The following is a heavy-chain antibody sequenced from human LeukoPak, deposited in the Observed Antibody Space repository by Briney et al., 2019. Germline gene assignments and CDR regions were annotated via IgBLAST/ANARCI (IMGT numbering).Heavy chain of an antibody. J-gene: IGHJ3*02. D-gene: IGHD3-22*01. CDR1: GGSISSYY. V-gene: IGHV4-59*12. CDR2: IYYSGST. CDR3: ARGRRITMIVVVIHKRSAFDI. Sequence: SETLSLTCTVSGGSISSYYWSWIRQPPGKGLEWIGYIYYSGSTNYNPSLKSRVTISVDTSKNQFSLKLSSVTAADTAVYYCARGRRITMIVVVIHKRSAFDIWGQGTMVTVSS.